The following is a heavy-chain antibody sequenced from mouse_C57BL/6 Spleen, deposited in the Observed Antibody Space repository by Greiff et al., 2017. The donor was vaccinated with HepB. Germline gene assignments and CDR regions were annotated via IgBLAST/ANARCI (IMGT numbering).Heavy chain of an antibody. CDR3: ASEGSGYVDYYAMDY. D-gene: IGHD3-2*02. CDR2: IYPGSGNT. Sequence: VKLVESGAELVRPGASVKLSCKASGYTFTDYYINWVKQRPGQGLEWIARIYPGSGNTYYNEKFKGKATLTAEKSSSTAYMQLSSLTSEDSAVYFCASEGSGYVDYYAMDYWGQGTSVTVSS. CDR1: GYTFTDYY. J-gene: IGHJ4*01. V-gene: IGHV1-76*01.